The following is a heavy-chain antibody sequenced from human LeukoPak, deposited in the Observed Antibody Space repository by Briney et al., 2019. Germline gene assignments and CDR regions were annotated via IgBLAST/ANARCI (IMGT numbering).Heavy chain of an antibody. J-gene: IGHJ6*04. D-gene: IGHD3-10*02. Sequence: GGSLRLSCAASRFTFSNYSMKWVRQAPGKGLEWVSFISSSSSYMSYIDSVKGRFTISRDNAKNSLYLQMSSLRAEDTAVYYCAELGITMIGGVWGKGTTVTISS. CDR3: AELGITMIGGV. V-gene: IGHV3-21*01. CDR1: RFTFSNYS. CDR2: ISSSSSYM.